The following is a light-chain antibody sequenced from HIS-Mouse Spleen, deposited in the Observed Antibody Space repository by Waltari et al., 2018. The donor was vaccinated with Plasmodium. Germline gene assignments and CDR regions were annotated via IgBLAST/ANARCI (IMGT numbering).Light chain of an antibody. CDR1: QSVSSY. CDR3: QQRSNWMYT. V-gene: IGKV3-11*01. J-gene: IGKJ2*01. Sequence: DIVLTPSPATLSLSPGESATLPCRASQSVSSYLAWYQQKPGQAPRLPARFSGSGSGTDFTLTISSLEPEDFAVYYCQQRSNWMYTFGQGTKLEIK.